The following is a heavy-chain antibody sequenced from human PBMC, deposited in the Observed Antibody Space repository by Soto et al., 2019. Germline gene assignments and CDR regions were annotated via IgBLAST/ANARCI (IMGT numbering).Heavy chain of an antibody. CDR3: TRRDCSGWYPGSGWYLDL. Sequence: GGSLRLSCAASGFTFSGSAMHWVRQASGKGLEWVGRIRSKANSYATAYAASVKGRFTISRDDSKNTAYLQMNSLKTEDTAVYYCTRRDCSGWYPGSGWYLDLWGRGNLVTFSS. CDR1: GFTFSGSA. V-gene: IGHV3-73*01. J-gene: IGHJ2*01. D-gene: IGHD6-19*01. CDR2: IRSKANSYAT.